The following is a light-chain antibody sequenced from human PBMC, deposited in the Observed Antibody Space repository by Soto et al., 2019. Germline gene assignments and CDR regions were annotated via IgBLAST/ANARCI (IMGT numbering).Light chain of an antibody. Sequence: QSVLTQPPSASGTPGQRVTVSCSGSSSNIGSNYVYWYQHLPGTAPKLLIYSNSQRPSGVPDRFSGSKSGTSASLAISGLQSEDEADYYCAAWDDSLSGPVFGGGTKLTVL. CDR3: AAWDDSLSGPV. J-gene: IGLJ3*02. CDR1: SSNIGSNY. V-gene: IGLV1-47*02. CDR2: SNS.